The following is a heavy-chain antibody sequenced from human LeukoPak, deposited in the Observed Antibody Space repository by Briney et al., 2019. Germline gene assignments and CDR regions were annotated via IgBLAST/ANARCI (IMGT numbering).Heavy chain of an antibody. D-gene: IGHD4-23*01. CDR1: GGSISSYY. J-gene: IGHJ6*03. CDR3: ARGYGGRYYYYMDV. V-gene: IGHV4-59*01. CDR2: IYYSGST. Sequence: SETLSLTCTVSGGSISSYYWSWIRQPPGKGLEWIGYIYYSGSTNYNPSLKSRVTISLDTSKNQFSLKLSSVTAADTAVYYCARGYGGRYYYYMDVWGKGTTVTVSS.